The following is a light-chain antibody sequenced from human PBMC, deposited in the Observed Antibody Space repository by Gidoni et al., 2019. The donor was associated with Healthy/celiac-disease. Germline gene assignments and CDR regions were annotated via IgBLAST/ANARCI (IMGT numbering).Light chain of an antibody. CDR1: QSVSSN. CDR3: QQYNNWTPTEYT. J-gene: IGKJ2*01. Sequence: EIVMTQSTATLSVSPGERATLSCRASQSVSSNLAWYQQKPGQAPRLLIYGASTRATGIPARFSGSGSGTEFTLTISSLQSEDFAVYYCQQYNNWTPTEYTFGHGTKLEIK. V-gene: IGKV3-15*01. CDR2: GAS.